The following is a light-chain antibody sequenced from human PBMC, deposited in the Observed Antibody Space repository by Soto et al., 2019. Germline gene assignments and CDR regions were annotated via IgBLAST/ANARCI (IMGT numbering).Light chain of an antibody. CDR3: SSYTSSSQDVV. Sequence: QSALTQPASVSGSPGQSITISCTGTSRDVGDYNYVSWYQQHPGKAPKLVIYEVSNRPSGVSNRSSGSKSGNTASLTISGLHAEDEADYYCSSYTSSSQDVVFGGGTKLTVL. V-gene: IGLV2-14*01. CDR2: EVS. J-gene: IGLJ2*01. CDR1: SRDVGDYNY.